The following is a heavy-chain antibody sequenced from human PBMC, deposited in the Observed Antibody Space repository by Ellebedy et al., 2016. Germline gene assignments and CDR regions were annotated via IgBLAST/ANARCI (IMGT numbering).Heavy chain of an antibody. V-gene: IGHV4-34*01. Sequence: SETLSLTCAVYGGSFSGYYWSWIRQPPGKGLEWIGEINHSGSTNYNPSLKSRVTISVDTSKNQFSLKLSSVTAADTAVYYCAMGSQQVTHFVFDIWGQGTMVTVSS. D-gene: IGHD5-18*01. J-gene: IGHJ3*02. CDR3: AMGSQQVTHFVFDI. CDR1: GGSFSGYY. CDR2: INHSGST.